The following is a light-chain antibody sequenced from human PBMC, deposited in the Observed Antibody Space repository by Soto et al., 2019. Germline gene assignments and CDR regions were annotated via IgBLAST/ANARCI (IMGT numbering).Light chain of an antibody. CDR1: SSDVGGYHY. Sequence: QSVLTQPPSVSAAPGQKVTISCSGSSSDVGGYHYVSWYQHHPGKAPKIIIYDVNKRPSGVPDRFSGSKSGNTASLTISGLQTEDEADYYCCSYAGSYTLVFGGGTKVTVL. CDR3: CSYAGSYTLV. CDR2: DVN. J-gene: IGLJ2*01. V-gene: IGLV2-11*01.